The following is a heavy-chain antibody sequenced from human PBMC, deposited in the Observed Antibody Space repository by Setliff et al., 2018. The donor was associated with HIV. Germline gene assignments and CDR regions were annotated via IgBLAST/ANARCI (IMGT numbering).Heavy chain of an antibody. J-gene: IGHJ4*02. V-gene: IGHV1-8*02. CDR3: ARFLDHDYGDYRTYYFDF. Sequence: ASVKVSCKASGYTFVSYDINWVRQATGQGLEWMGWMNPNNGNTGYSQKFQGRVTMTRNTSISTAYMELSRLRSEDTAVYYCARFLDHDYGDYRTYYFDFWGQGTLVTVSS. CDR2: MNPNNGNT. D-gene: IGHD4-17*01. CDR1: GYTFVSYD.